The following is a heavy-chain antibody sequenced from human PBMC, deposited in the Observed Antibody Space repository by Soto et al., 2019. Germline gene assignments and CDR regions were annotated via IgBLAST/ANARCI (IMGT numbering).Heavy chain of an antibody. CDR1: GFTFSSYS. Sequence: EVQLVESGGGLVQPGGSLRLSCAASGFTFSSYSMNWVRQAPGKGLEWVSYISSSSSTIYYADSVKGRFTISRDNAKNSLYLQMNSRRADDTAVYYCAREGGGTGYLPDYFDYWGQGTLVTVSS. CDR3: AREGGGTGYLPDYFDY. J-gene: IGHJ4*02. CDR2: ISSSSSTI. D-gene: IGHD3-9*01. V-gene: IGHV3-48*01.